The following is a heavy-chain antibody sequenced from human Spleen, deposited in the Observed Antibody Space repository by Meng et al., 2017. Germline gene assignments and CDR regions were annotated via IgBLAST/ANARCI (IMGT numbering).Heavy chain of an antibody. CDR1: GYTFTTFG. D-gene: IGHD3-10*01. CDR3: ARERVTMVRGVLKS. V-gene: IGHV7-4-1*02. CDR2: INTNTGNP. Sequence: QVQLVQSGSELKNPGASVKISCKASGYTFTTFGINWVRQAPGQGLEWMGWINTNTGNPTYAQGFTGRFVMSLDTSVSTAYLQISSLKAEDTAVYYCARERVTMVRGVLKSWGQGTLVTVSS. J-gene: IGHJ5*02.